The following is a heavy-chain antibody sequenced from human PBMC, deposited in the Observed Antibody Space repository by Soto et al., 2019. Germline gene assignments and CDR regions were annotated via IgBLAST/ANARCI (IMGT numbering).Heavy chain of an antibody. Sequence: QVHLVQSGAEVRKPGSSVKVSCKASGGTFSTYAFSWVRQAPGQGLEWVGGIIPVFGATFYAQKFQGRVTVTADKSTAAVYMELSSLRSEDTGLYYCARGEGYSGTLYAGLDFWGQGTQITVSS. CDR3: ARGEGYSGTLYAGLDF. CDR2: IIPVFGAT. D-gene: IGHD1-26*01. V-gene: IGHV1-69*06. CDR1: GGTFSTYA. J-gene: IGHJ4*02.